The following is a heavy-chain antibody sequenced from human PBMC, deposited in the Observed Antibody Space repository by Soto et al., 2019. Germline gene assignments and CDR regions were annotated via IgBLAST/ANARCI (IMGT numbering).Heavy chain of an antibody. CDR2: INPILSMS. CDR3: ASSYGSGYRAFDY. D-gene: IGHD3-10*01. CDR1: GDTFTFYS. Sequence: QVQLVQSGAEVKRPGSSVKVSCKASGDTFTFYSINWVRQAPGLGLEWMGRINPILSMSNYAQRFQGRVTMTEDKSTRLAYLELSSLRYEDTATYYCASSYGSGYRAFDYWGQGALVTVSS. J-gene: IGHJ4*02. V-gene: IGHV1-69*02.